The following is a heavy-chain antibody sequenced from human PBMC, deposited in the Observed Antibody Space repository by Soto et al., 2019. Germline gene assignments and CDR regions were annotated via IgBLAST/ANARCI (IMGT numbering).Heavy chain of an antibody. CDR1: GGSFSGYY. CDR3: ARGVPAAIGYYYYMDV. Sequence: SETLSLTCAVYGGSFSGYYWSWIRQPPGKGLEWIGYINYSGSTNYNPSLKSRVTISVDTSKNQFSLKLSSVTAADTAVYYCARGVPAAIGYYYYMDVWGKGTTVAVSS. J-gene: IGHJ6*03. V-gene: IGHV4-34*01. D-gene: IGHD2-2*01. CDR2: INYSGST.